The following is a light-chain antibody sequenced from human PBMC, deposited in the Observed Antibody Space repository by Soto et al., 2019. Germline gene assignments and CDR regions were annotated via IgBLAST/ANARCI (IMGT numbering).Light chain of an antibody. CDR1: SSDVGDNNY. Sequence: QSALTQPASVSGSPGQSITISCTGTSSDVGDNNYVSWYQQHPGKAPKLMIYDVTHRPSGISNRFSGSKSGNTASLPISGLQAEDEADYYCSSYTSISTLYVFGTGTKVTVL. CDR3: SSYTSISTLYV. J-gene: IGLJ1*01. CDR2: DVT. V-gene: IGLV2-14*01.